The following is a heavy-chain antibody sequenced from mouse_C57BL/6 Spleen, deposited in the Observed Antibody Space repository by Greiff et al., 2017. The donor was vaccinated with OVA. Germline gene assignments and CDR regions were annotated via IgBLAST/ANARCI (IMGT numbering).Heavy chain of an antibody. CDR1: GYSITSGYY. Sequence: QSGPGLVKPSQSLSLTCSVTGYSITSGYYWNWIRQFPGNKLEWMGYISYDGSNNYNPSLKNRISITRDTSKNQFFLKLNSVTTEDTATYYCARDGTTVVAKDAMDYWGQGTSVTVSS. V-gene: IGHV3-6*01. CDR2: ISYDGSN. CDR3: ARDGTTVVAKDAMDY. D-gene: IGHD1-1*01. J-gene: IGHJ4*01.